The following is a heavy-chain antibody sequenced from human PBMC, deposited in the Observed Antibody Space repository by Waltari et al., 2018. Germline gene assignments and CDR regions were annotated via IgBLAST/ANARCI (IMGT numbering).Heavy chain of an antibody. Sequence: QVQLVQSGAEVKKPGASVKVSCKASGYTFTSYDINWVRQATGQGLEWMGWMNPNSGNTGYAQKFQGRVTMTRNTSISTAYVELSSLRSEDTAVYYCARVVAYYYDSSGYGYFDYWGQGTLVTVSS. V-gene: IGHV1-8*02. J-gene: IGHJ4*02. CDR3: ARVVAYYYDSSGYGYFDY. D-gene: IGHD3-22*01. CDR1: GYTFTSYD. CDR2: MNPNSGNT.